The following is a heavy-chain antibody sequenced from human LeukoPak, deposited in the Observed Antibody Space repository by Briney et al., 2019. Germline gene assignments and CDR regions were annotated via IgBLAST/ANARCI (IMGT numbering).Heavy chain of an antibody. D-gene: IGHD1-26*01. Sequence: SDTLSLTCTVSGGSISSYYWSWIRQPPGKGLEWIGYIYYSGSTNYNPSLKSRVTISVDTSKNQFSLKLSSVTAADTAVYYCARVTYTGSYPNWFDSWGQGTLVTVSS. CDR3: ARVTYTGSYPNWFDS. V-gene: IGHV4-59*01. CDR1: GGSISSYY. J-gene: IGHJ5*01. CDR2: IYYSGST.